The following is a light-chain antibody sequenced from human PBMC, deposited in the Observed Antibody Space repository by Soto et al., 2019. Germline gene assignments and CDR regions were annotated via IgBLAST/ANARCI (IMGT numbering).Light chain of an antibody. CDR2: DVS. CDR1: SSDVGGYNY. Sequence: QPVLTQPASVSGSPGQSITISCTGTSSDVGGYNYVSWYQQHPGKAPKLMIYDVSNRPSGVSNRFSGSKSGNTASLTISGLQAEDEADYYCSSYTSSSTPYVFGTGTKLIVL. J-gene: IGLJ1*01. V-gene: IGLV2-14*01. CDR3: SSYTSSSTPYV.